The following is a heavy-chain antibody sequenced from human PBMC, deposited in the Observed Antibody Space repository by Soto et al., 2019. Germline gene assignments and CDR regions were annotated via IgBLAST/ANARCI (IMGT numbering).Heavy chain of an antibody. D-gene: IGHD6-13*01. V-gene: IGHV1-8*01. CDR1: GYTFTSYD. J-gene: IGHJ4*02. Sequence: QVQLVQSGAEVKKPGASVKVSCKASGYTFTSYDITWVRQATGQGLEWMGWMNPNSVNTGHSQKFQGRVTMTSNTAISTVYMELSSLRSEDTAVYYCALGRYASTGYYCCDFWGQGTLVTVSA. CDR3: ALGRYASTGYYCCDF. CDR2: MNPNSVNT.